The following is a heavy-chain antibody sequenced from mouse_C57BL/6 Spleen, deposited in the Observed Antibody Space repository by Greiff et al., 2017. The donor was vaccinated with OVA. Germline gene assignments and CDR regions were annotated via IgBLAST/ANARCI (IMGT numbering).Heavy chain of an antibody. CDR2: IDPETGGT. J-gene: IGHJ2*01. CDR3: TRRASRLDY. CDR1: GYTFTDYE. V-gene: IGHV1-15*01. Sequence: QVQLKESGAELVRPGASVTLSCKASGYTFTDYEMHWVKQTPVHGLEWIGAIDPETGGTAYNQKFKGKAILTADKSSSTAYMELRSLTSEDSAVYYCTRRASRLDYWGQGTTLTVSS. D-gene: IGHD3-3*01.